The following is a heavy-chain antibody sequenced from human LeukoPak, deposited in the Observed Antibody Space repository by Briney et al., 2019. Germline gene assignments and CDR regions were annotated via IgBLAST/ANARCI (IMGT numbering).Heavy chain of an antibody. Sequence: PSETLSLTCTVSGGSISSSSYYWGWIRQPPGKGLEWIGSIYYSGSTYYNPSLKSRVTISVDTSKNQFSLKLSSVTAADTAVYYCARDLISVAGNSFDYWGQGILVTVSS. CDR1: GGSISSSSYY. J-gene: IGHJ4*02. CDR2: IYYSGST. D-gene: IGHD6-19*01. CDR3: ARDLISVAGNSFDY. V-gene: IGHV4-39*07.